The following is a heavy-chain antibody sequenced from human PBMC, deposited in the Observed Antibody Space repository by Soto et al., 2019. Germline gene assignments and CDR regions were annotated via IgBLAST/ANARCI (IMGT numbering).Heavy chain of an antibody. V-gene: IGHV3-23*01. CDR1: GFTFSNYA. J-gene: IGHJ2*01. CDR2: ISGSAAGT. Sequence: EEQLLESGGGLVQPGGSLRLSCTASGFTFSNYALNXVRQVPGKGLEWVSGISGSAAGTYYTDSVQGRFTISRDNSKNTRYLQMNSLRAEDTALYYCAKSRSAVAAYWYFDIWGRGTLVTVSS. D-gene: IGHD6-19*01. CDR3: AKSRSAVAAYWYFDI.